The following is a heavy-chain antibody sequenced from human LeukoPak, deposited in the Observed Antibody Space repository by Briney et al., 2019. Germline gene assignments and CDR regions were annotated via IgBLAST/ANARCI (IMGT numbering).Heavy chain of an antibody. CDR1: GGSISSSSYY. D-gene: IGHD4-17*01. J-gene: IGHJ4*02. CDR3: ARLDYGDYYFDY. V-gene: IGHV4-39*01. CDR2: IYYSGST. Sequence: SETLSLTCTVSGGSISSSSYYWGWVRQPPGTGLEGMGSIYYSGSTYYSPSLKSRVTISVATSKNQFSRKLSSAPATDTAVYYCARLDYGDYYFDYWSQGTLVTVSS.